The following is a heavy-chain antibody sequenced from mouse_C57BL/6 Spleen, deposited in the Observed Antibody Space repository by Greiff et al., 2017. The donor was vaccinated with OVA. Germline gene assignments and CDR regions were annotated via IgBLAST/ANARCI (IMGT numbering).Heavy chain of an antibody. CDR3: ARSPITTVVAHFDY. J-gene: IGHJ2*01. D-gene: IGHD1-1*01. Sequence: VQLVESGPELVKPGASVKLSCKASGYTFTSYDINWVKQRPGQGLEWIGWIYPRDGSTKYNEKFKGKATLTVDPSSSTAYMELHSLTSEDSAVYFGARSPITTVVAHFDYWGQGTTLTVSS. CDR1: GYTFTSYD. CDR2: IYPRDGST. V-gene: IGHV1-85*01.